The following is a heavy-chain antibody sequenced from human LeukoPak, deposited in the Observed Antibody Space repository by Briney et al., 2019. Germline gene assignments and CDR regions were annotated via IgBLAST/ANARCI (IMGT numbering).Heavy chain of an antibody. D-gene: IGHD2-2*01. J-gene: IGHJ5*02. CDR1: GYSFTNYW. Sequence: ESLKISCKGSGYSFTNYWIGWVRQMPGKGLEWMGIIYPGASDTRYSPSLQGQVTISADKSISTAYLQWSSLKASDTAMYYCARRGLPAATTKWFDPWGQGTLVTVSS. CDR3: ARRGLPAATTKWFDP. V-gene: IGHV5-51*01. CDR2: IYPGASDT.